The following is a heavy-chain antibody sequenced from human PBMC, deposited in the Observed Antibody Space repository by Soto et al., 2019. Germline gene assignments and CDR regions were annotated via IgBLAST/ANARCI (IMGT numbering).Heavy chain of an antibody. V-gene: IGHV1-69*13. CDR1: GGTFSSYA. D-gene: IGHD1-26*01. Sequence: SVKVSCKASGGTFSSYAISWVRQAPGQGLEWMGGIIPIFGTANYAQKFQGRATITADESTSTAYMELSSLRSEDTAVYYCARRWTRSHYGMDVWGQGTTVTVSS. CDR3: ARRWTRSHYGMDV. J-gene: IGHJ6*02. CDR2: IIPIFGTA.